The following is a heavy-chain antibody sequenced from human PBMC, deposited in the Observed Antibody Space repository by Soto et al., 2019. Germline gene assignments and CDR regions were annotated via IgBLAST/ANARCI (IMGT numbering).Heavy chain of an antibody. J-gene: IGHJ4*02. Sequence: GGSLRLSCAASGFSFRSYAMHWVRQTPGKGLEWVAVIWYDGVNKYYADSVKGRFTISRDNSNNTLYVQMNSLKAEDTAVYYCARGTYYDFWSGYYYFDYWGQGTLVTVSS. D-gene: IGHD3-3*01. CDR1: GFSFRSYA. V-gene: IGHV3-33*08. CDR3: ARGTYYDFWSGYYYFDY. CDR2: IWYDGVNK.